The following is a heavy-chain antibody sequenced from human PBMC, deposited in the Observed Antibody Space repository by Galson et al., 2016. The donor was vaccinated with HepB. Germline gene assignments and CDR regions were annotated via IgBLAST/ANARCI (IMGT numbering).Heavy chain of an antibody. D-gene: IGHD4-17*01. CDR2: ITSTSSYI. CDR1: GFTFSSYS. Sequence: SLRLSCAASGFTFSSYSMNWVRQAPGKGLEWVSSITSTSSYIYYADSVKGRFTIARDNAKNSLYLQMNSLRAEDTAVYYCARLMTTVTTSQDYYYGMDVWGQGTTVTVSS. V-gene: IGHV3-21*01. CDR3: ARLMTTVTTSQDYYYGMDV. J-gene: IGHJ6*02.